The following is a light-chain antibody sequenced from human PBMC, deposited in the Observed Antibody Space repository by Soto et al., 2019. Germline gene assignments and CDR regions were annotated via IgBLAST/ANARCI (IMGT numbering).Light chain of an antibody. Sequence: QSVLTQPPSASGTPGQRVTISCSGSSSNIGSNYVYWYQQLPGTAPKLPIYRNNQRPSGVPDRFSGSKSGTSASLAISGLRSEDEADYYCAAWDDSLSGPLYVFGTGTKVTV. CDR1: SSNIGSNY. CDR2: RNN. J-gene: IGLJ1*01. CDR3: AAWDDSLSGPLYV. V-gene: IGLV1-47*01.